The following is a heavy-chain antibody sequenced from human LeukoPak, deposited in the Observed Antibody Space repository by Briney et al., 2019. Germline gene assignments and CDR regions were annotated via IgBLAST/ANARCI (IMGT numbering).Heavy chain of an antibody. CDR2: VNSDGSRT. Sequence: QPGGSLRLSCAASGFTFSSYWMHWVRQAPGKGLVWVSRVNSDGSRTTYADSVKGRFTISRDNAKNTLYLQMNSLRAEDTAVYYCARGSTQYSSGWYGLDYWGQGTLVTVSS. V-gene: IGHV3-74*01. J-gene: IGHJ4*02. CDR3: ARGSTQYSSGWYGLDY. D-gene: IGHD6-19*01. CDR1: GFTFSSYW.